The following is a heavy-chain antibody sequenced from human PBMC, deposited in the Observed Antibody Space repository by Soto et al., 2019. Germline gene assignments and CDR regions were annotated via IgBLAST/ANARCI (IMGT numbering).Heavy chain of an antibody. J-gene: IGHJ5*02. V-gene: IGHV2-5*02. Sequence: QITLKESGPTLVKPTQTLTLTCTFSGFSFSINGVAVGWIRQPPGQALEWLALIYWDDDQRYNPSLKNRLTITKDTSRNQVVLTMTNMTPGNTATYYCPQKRDVPRGSRSWGQGPLVTVPS. CDR3: PQKRDVPRGSRS. D-gene: IGHD3-10*01. CDR2: IYWDDDQ. CDR1: GFSFSINGVA.